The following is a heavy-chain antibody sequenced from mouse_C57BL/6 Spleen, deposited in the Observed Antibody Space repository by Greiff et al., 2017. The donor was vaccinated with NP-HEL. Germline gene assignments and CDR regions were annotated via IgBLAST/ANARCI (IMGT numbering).Heavy chain of an antibody. D-gene: IGHD6-1*01. Sequence: EVKVVESGGGLVKPGGSLKLSCAASGFTFSDYGMHWVRQAPEKGLEWVAYISSGSSTIYYADTVKGRFTISRDNAKNTLFLQMTSLRSEDTAMYYCARRQIGNYGYFDVWGTGTTVTVSS. CDR1: GFTFSDYG. V-gene: IGHV5-17*01. J-gene: IGHJ1*03. CDR2: ISSGSSTI. CDR3: ARRQIGNYGYFDV.